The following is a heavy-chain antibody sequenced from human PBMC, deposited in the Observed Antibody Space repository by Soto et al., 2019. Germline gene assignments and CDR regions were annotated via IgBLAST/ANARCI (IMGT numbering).Heavy chain of an antibody. D-gene: IGHD1-1*01. CDR1: GGSFCGYA. CDR2: ILPIFATA. Sequence: SVKVSCKASGGSFCGYAIRWVRQAPGQGLEWMGGILPIFATAHYAQKFQGRVTIIADESTGTAYLELTGLRSEDTAVYYCAGAEARDGYNWKPLYMWGQGTLVTVSS. V-gene: IGHV1-69*13. J-gene: IGHJ1*01. CDR3: AGAEARDGYNWKPLYM.